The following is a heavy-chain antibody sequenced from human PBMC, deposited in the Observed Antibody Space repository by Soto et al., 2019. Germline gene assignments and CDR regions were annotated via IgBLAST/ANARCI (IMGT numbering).Heavy chain of an antibody. CDR3: ARGVATIGP. D-gene: IGHD5-12*01. V-gene: IGHV4-59*01. CDR1: VDSISSYY. J-gene: IGHJ5*02. CDR2: IYYSGST. Sequence: QGQLQASGPRLVKPSETLSLTCTVSVDSISSYYWSWFRQPPGKGLEWIGYIYYSGSTNYNPSLKSRVTTTVDTLKNRFSLKLTSVTAADKAVYYCARGVATIGPWGQGTLVTVSS.